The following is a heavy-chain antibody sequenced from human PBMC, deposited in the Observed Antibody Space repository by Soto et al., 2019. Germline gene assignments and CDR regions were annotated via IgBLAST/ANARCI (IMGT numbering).Heavy chain of an antibody. V-gene: IGHV6-1*01. D-gene: IGHD6-13*01. Sequence: KQSQTLSITCAISGDSVSSNSDAWNWIRQSPSRGLEWLGRTYYRSKLYNDYAVSVKSRITINPDTSKNQFSLHLNSVTPEDTAVYFCARSGYRADNDYWGQGTLVTVSS. CDR1: GDSVSSNSDA. J-gene: IGHJ4*02. CDR3: ARSGYRADNDY. CDR2: TYYRSKLYN.